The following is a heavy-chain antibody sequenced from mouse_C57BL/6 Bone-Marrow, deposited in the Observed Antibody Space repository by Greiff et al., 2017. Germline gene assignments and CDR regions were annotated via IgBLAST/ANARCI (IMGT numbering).Heavy chain of an antibody. CDR1: GYTFTDYY. V-gene: IGHV1-19*01. Sequence: EVQLVESGPVLVKPGASVKMSCKASGYTFTDYYMNWVKQSHGKSLEWIGVIHPYNGGTSYNQKFKGKATLTVDKSSSTAYMELNSLTSEDSAVYYCARGYYYGSSLYYFDYWGQGTTLTVSS. CDR2: IHPYNGGT. J-gene: IGHJ2*01. CDR3: ARGYYYGSSLYYFDY. D-gene: IGHD1-1*01.